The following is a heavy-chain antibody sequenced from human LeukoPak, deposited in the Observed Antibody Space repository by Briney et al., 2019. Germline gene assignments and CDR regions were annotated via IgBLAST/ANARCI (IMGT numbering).Heavy chain of an antibody. V-gene: IGHV3-21*01. CDR2: ISSSSRYI. CDR1: GFTFSSYS. J-gene: IGHJ4*02. Sequence: GGSLRLSCAASGFTFSSYSMNWVRQAPGKGLEWVSSISSSSRYIYYADSVKGRFTISRDNAKNSLYLQMNSLRAEDTAVYYCARGPLWAGDYFDYWGQGTLVTVSS. CDR3: ARGPLWAGDYFDY. D-gene: IGHD6-19*01.